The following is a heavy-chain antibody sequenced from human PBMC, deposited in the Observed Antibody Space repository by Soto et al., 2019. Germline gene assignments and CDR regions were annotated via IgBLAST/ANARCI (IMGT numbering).Heavy chain of an antibody. CDR1: GFTFSSYA. J-gene: IGHJ4*02. D-gene: IGHD2-2*01. V-gene: IGHV3-23*01. Sequence: GGSLRLSCAASGFTFSSYAMSWVRQAPGKGLEWVSAISGSGGSTYYADSVKGRFTISRDNSKNTLYLQMNSLRAEDTAVYYCAKLSSPPGPRGSVVVPAGSYFDYWGQGTLVTVSS. CDR2: ISGSGGST. CDR3: AKLSSPPGPRGSVVVPAGSYFDY.